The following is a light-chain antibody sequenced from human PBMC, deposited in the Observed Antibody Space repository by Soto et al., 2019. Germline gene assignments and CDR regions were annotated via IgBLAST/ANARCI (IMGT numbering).Light chain of an antibody. CDR1: QSVSSN. CDR3: HQRQSWPRT. CDR2: GAS. Sequence: IVLTQSPGTLSLSPGERATLSCRASQSVSSNLAWYQQKPGQAPRLLIYGASTRATGIPARFSGSGSGTDFTLTISDVQPEDFALYYCHQRQSWPRTFGQGTKVDIK. V-gene: IGKV3-11*01. J-gene: IGKJ1*01.